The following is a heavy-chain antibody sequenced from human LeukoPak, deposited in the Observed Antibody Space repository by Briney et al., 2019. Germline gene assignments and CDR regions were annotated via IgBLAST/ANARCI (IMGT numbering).Heavy chain of an antibody. CDR2: ISPNGVIT. V-gene: IGHV3-23*01. CDR3: AKDDAWLQYGD. D-gene: IGHD5-24*01. CDR1: GFTFSSHG. Sequence: GGTLRLSCAASGFTFSSHGMNWVRQAPGKGLEWVSGISPNGVITYYADSVKGRFTISRDNSKGTVSLQMNSLRPEDTAVYYCAKDDAWLQYGDWGRGTLVTVSS. J-gene: IGHJ4*02.